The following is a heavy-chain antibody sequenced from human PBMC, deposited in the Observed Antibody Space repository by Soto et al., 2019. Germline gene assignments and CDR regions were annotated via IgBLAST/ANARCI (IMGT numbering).Heavy chain of an antibody. Sequence: NPXAILSLTCTVSGASIDNYSWTWVRQSPGKGLEWIGYVYYTGKTNYNPSLMSRVTISIDMSKTQYSLRLSSVTAADTAVYYCARNVWELHAFDIWGQGTLVTVSS. CDR2: VYYTGKT. CDR1: GASIDNYS. D-gene: IGHD1-26*01. J-gene: IGHJ3*02. CDR3: ARNVWELHAFDI. V-gene: IGHV4-59*01.